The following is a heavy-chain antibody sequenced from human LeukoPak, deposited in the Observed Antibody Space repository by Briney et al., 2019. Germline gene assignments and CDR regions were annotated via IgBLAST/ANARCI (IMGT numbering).Heavy chain of an antibody. CDR2: IYSSGST. V-gene: IGHV4-59*01. CDR3: AREGTTVTHFDY. D-gene: IGHD4-17*01. J-gene: IGHJ4*02. CDR1: GGSISSYY. Sequence: SETLSLTCTVSGGSISSYYWSWIRQPPGKGLEWIGYIYSSGSTNYNPSLKSRVTISVDTPKNQFSLKLSSVTAADTAVYYCAREGTTVTHFDYWGQGTLVTVSS.